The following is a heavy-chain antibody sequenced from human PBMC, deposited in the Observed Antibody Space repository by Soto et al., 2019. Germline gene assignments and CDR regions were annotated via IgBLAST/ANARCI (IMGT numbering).Heavy chain of an antibody. CDR3: AKDLGGYSKPQQEYYGMHV. CDR1: GFSFDEYA. J-gene: IGHJ6*02. D-gene: IGHD4-4*01. V-gene: IGHV3-9*01. CDR2: ISWNGGRT. Sequence: GGSLRLSCAVSGFSFDEYAMHWVRQAPGTGLEWVSSISWNGGRTACADSVKGRFTISRDNAKNSLHLQMNSLRPEDTALYYCAKDLGGYSKPQQEYYGMHVWGQGTTVTVYS.